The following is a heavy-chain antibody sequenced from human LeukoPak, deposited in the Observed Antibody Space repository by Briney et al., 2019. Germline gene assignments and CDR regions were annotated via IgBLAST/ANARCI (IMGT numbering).Heavy chain of an antibody. CDR2: IYYSGSP. Sequence: PSETLSLTCTVSGGSISSSSYYWGWIRQPPGKGLEWIGSIYYSGSPYYNPSLKSRVTISVDTSKNQFSLKLSSVTAADTAVYYCASYIMNAFDIWGQGTMVTVSS. V-gene: IGHV4-39*01. CDR1: GGSISSSSYY. J-gene: IGHJ3*02. D-gene: IGHD3-16*01. CDR3: ASYIMNAFDI.